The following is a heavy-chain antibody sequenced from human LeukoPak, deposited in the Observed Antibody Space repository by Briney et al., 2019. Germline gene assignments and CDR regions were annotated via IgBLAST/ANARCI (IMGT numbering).Heavy chain of an antibody. CDR1: GFMFSVYG. Sequence: GRSLRLSCVASGFMFSVYGMHWVRQAPGKGLEWVAVIWDDGRNKYYADSVKGRFTISRDNSKNTLYLQMNSLRAEDTAVYSCARASGPFDYWGQGTLVSDSS. D-gene: IGHD3-10*01. J-gene: IGHJ4*02. CDR3: ARASGPFDY. CDR2: IWDDGRNK. V-gene: IGHV3-33*01.